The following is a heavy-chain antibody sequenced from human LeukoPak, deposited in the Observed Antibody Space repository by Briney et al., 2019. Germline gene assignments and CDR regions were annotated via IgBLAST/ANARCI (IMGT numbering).Heavy chain of an antibody. CDR3: ARQYSSSWSWGYYYYYYMDV. J-gene: IGHJ6*03. CDR2: IKQDGSEK. D-gene: IGHD6-13*01. Sequence: GGSLRLSCAASGFTFSSYWMSWVRQAPGKGLEWVANIKQDGSEKYYVDSVKGRFTISRDNAKNSLYLQMNSLRAEDTAVYYCARQYSSSWSWGYYYYYYMDVWGKGTTVTISS. CDR1: GFTFSSYW. V-gene: IGHV3-7*01.